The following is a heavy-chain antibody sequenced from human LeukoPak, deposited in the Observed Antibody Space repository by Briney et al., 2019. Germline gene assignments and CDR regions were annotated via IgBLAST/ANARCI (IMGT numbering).Heavy chain of an antibody. V-gene: IGHV4-59*01. Sequence: SETLSLTCTVSGGSISGYYWSWIRQPPGRGLEWIGYIYYSGDTHYNSSLKSRFTISVDTSKSQFSLKLSSATAADTAVYYCAGGTYYYFDFWGQGALVTVSS. CDR1: GGSISGYY. CDR3: AGGTYYYFDF. D-gene: IGHD2-15*01. J-gene: IGHJ4*02. CDR2: IYYSGDT.